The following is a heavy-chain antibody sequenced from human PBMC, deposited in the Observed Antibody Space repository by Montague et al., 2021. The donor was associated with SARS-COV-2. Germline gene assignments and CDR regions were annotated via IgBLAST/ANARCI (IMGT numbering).Heavy chain of an antibody. CDR2: VYYRGST. V-gene: IGHV4-59*01. CDR3: AREGLNNWIDS. Sequence: SETLSLTCSVSNGSITNYFWSWIRQPPGKRLEWIGYVYYRGSTNLNPSLESRVTMSVDTSKNQFSLKLKSVTAADTAVYYCAREGLNNWIDSWGQGIPVIASS. CDR1: NGSITNYF. J-gene: IGHJ5*01.